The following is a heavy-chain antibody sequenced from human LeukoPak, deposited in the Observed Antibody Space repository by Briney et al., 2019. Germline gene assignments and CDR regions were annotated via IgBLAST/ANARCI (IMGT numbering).Heavy chain of an antibody. CDR2: ISSSSSYI. CDR1: GFTFSSYG. J-gene: IGHJ4*02. V-gene: IGHV3-21*01. Sequence: PGGSLRLSCAASGFTFSSYGMSWVRQAPGKGLEWVSSISSSSSYIYYADSVKGRFTISRDNAKNSLYLQMNSLRAEDTAVYYCARDHSWYYFDYWGQGTLVTVSS. D-gene: IGHD6-13*01. CDR3: ARDHSWYYFDY.